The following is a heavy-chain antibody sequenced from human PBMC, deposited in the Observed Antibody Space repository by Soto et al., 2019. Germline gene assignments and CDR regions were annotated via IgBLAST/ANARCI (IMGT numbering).Heavy chain of an antibody. CDR2: INPNSGGT. CDR1: GYTFTGYY. CDR3: ARVSKGAGWYFDY. J-gene: IGHJ4*02. Sequence: GASVKVSCKASGYTFTGYYMHWLRQAPGQGLEWMGWINPNSGGTNYAQKFQGWVTMTRDTSISTAYMELSRLRSDDTAVYYCARVSKGAGWYFDYWGQGTLVTVSS. D-gene: IGHD1-26*01. V-gene: IGHV1-2*04.